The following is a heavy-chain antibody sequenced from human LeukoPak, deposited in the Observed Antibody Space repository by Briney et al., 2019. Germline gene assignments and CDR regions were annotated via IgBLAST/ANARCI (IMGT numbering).Heavy chain of an antibody. V-gene: IGHV4-39*01. CDR3: SCETGTLRWPIDY. CDR2: IYYSGST. J-gene: IGHJ4*02. CDR1: GGSISSSSYY. D-gene: IGHD1-1*01. Sequence: SETLSLTCTVSGGSISSSSYYWGWIRQPPGKGLEWIGSIYYSGSTYYNPSLKSRVTISVDTSKNQFSLKLSSVTAADTAVYYCSCETGTLRWPIDYWGQGTLVTVSS.